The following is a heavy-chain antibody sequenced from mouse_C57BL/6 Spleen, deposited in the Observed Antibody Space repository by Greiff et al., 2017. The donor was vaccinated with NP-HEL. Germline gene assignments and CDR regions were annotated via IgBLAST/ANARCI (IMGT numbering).Heavy chain of an antibody. Sequence: VQLQQSGAELVKPGASVKLSCKASGYTFTSYWMHWVKQRPGQGLEWIGMIHPNSGSTNYNEKFKSKATLTVDKSSSTAYMQLSSLTSEDSAVYYCARRGGEYYFDYWGQGTTLTVSS. J-gene: IGHJ2*01. CDR3: ARRGGEYYFDY. CDR1: GYTFTSYW. CDR2: IHPNSGST. V-gene: IGHV1-64*01.